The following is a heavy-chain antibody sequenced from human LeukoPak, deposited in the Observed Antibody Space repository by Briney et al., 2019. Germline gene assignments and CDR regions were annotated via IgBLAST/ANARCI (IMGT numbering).Heavy chain of an antibody. V-gene: IGHV1-18*01. J-gene: IGHJ6*03. CDR2: INTYNGNT. Sequence: ASVKVSCKASGYTFISYSISWVRQAPGQGLEWMGWINTYNGNTNYAQKLQGRVTMTTDTSTSTAYMELRSLRSDDTAVYYCARTIEGWTYGQRYHYMDVWGKGTTVTISS. CDR1: GYTFISYS. D-gene: IGHD3-10*01. CDR3: ARTIEGWTYGQRYHYMDV.